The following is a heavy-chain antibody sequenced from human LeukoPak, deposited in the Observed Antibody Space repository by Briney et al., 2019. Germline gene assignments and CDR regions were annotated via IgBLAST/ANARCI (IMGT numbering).Heavy chain of an antibody. V-gene: IGHV4-34*01. CDR2: INHSGST. Sequence: SETLSLTCAVYGGSFSGYYWSWIRRPPGKGLEWIGEINHSGSTNYNPSLKSRVTISVDTSKNQFSLKLSSVTAADTAVYYCARGVGSSWHYCYYMDVWGKGTTVTVSS. J-gene: IGHJ6*03. CDR3: ARGVGSSWHYCYYMDV. CDR1: GGSFSGYY. D-gene: IGHD6-13*01.